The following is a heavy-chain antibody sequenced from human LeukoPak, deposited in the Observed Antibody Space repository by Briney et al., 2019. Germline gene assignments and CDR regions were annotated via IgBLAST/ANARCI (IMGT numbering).Heavy chain of an antibody. D-gene: IGHD1-14*01. CDR3: AAAPELPGWFAP. Sequence: PGGSLRLSCAASGFTLSGYNRNGVRQALGKALEWGSSINGSSSFIYYLDSVKGRFTISRDNAETSVYLQMHSLRAEDTAVYYCAAAPELPGWFAPWGQGTLVTVSS. J-gene: IGHJ5*02. CDR1: GFTLSGYN. CDR2: INGSSSFI. V-gene: IGHV3-21*01.